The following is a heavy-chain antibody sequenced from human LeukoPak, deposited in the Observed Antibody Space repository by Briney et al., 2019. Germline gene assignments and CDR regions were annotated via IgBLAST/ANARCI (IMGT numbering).Heavy chain of an antibody. D-gene: IGHD6-19*01. CDR3: ASYPRYSSGWYKDY. J-gene: IGHJ4*02. CDR2: IKQDGSEK. CDR1: GFTFSSYW. Sequence: GSLRLSCAASGFTFSSYWMSWVRQAPGKGLEWVANIKQDGSEKYYVDSVKGRFTISRDNAKNSLYLQMNSLRAEDTAVYYCASYPRYSSGWYKDYWGQGTLVTVSS. V-gene: IGHV3-7*01.